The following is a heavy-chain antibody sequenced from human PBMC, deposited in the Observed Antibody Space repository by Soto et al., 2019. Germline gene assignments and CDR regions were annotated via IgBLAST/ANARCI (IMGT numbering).Heavy chain of an antibody. CDR2: IHYRGDT. Sequence: PSETLSRTCTVSGASISTNHHNWAWVRQPPGKGLEWMGNIHYRGDTYFNPSLGSRLSMSVDTSKNQFSLKLTSVTAADTAVYYCARLPPGYPNWFDHWGQGTLVTVSP. V-gene: IGHV4-39*01. CDR3: ARLPPGYPNWFDH. CDR1: GASISTNHHN. D-gene: IGHD3-9*01. J-gene: IGHJ5*02.